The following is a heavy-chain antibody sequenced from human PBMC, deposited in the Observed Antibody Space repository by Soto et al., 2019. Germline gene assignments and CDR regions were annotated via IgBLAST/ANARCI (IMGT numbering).Heavy chain of an antibody. CDR2: IYYSGST. D-gene: IGHD6-13*01. V-gene: IGHV4-31*03. CDR1: GGSISSGGYY. J-gene: IGHJ4*02. CDR3: ARAEKQLVPPFFDY. Sequence: QVQLQESGPGLVKPSQTLSLTCTVSGGSISSGGYYWSWLRQHPGKGLEWIGYIYYSGSTYYNPALKSRVTISVDTSKNQFSLKLSSVTAADTAVYYCARAEKQLVPPFFDYWGQGTLVTVSS.